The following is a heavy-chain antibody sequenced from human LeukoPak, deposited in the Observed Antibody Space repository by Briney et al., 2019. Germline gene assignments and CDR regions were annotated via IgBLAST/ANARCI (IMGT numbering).Heavy chain of an antibody. V-gene: IGHV1-18*01. CDR2: ISAYNGNT. CDR3: ARPRYFDWLFEGGDAFDI. D-gene: IGHD3-9*01. J-gene: IGHJ3*02. Sequence: ASVKVSCKTSGYTFTTYGISWVRQAPGQGLEWMGWISAYNGNTNYAQKFQGRVTMTRNTSISTAYMELSSLRSEDTAVYYCARPRYFDWLFEGGDAFDIWGQGTMVTVSS. CDR1: GYTFTTYG.